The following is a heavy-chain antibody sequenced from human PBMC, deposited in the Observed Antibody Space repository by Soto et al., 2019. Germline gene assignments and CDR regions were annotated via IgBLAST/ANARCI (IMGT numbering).Heavy chain of an antibody. CDR1: GFTFSSYA. D-gene: IGHD3-3*01. Sequence: EVQLVESGGGLVQPGGSLRLSCAASGFTFSSYAMSWVRQAPGKGLEWVSAISGSGGTTYSADSGKGRFTVYRDNSKNTLYLQMSSLRAEDTYVYWCAKEGDDVWCCDDSFDYWGQGTLVTVSS. J-gene: IGHJ4*02. CDR2: ISGSGGTT. CDR3: AKEGDDVWCCDDSFDY. V-gene: IGHV3-23*04.